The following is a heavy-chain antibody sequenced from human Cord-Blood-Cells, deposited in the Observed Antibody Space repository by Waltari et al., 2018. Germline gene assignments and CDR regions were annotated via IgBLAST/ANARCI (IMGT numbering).Heavy chain of an antibody. J-gene: IGHJ6*03. CDR2: NYTSGST. Sequence: QVQLQESGPGLVKPSETLSLTCTVSGGSISSYYWSWIRQPAGKGLEWIGRNYTSGSTNYNPSLKSRVTMSVDTSKNQFSLKLSSVTAADTAVYYCARDNSSGYYYYYYYMDVWGKGTTVTVSS. V-gene: IGHV4-4*07. D-gene: IGHD3-22*01. CDR3: ARDNSSGYYYYYYYMDV. CDR1: GGSISSYY.